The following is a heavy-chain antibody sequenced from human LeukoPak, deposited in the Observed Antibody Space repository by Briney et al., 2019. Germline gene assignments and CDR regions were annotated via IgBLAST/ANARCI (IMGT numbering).Heavy chain of an antibody. CDR2: IYHSGST. CDR1: GYSISSGYY. Sequence: SETLSLPCTVSGYSISSGYYWGWIRQPPGKGLEWIGSIYHSGSTPYNPSLKSRVAISVDTSKNQFSLKLSSVTAADTAVYYCARTKRDPQSLYYYYYYYMDVWGKGTTVTVSS. D-gene: IGHD1-1*01. V-gene: IGHV4-38-2*02. J-gene: IGHJ6*03. CDR3: ARTKRDPQSLYYYYYYYMDV.